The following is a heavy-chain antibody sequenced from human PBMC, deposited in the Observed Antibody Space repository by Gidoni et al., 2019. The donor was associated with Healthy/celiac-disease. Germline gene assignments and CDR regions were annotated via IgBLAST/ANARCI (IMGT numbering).Heavy chain of an antibody. CDR2: ISVYNGNT. V-gene: IGHV1-18*01. D-gene: IGHD2-2*01. J-gene: IGHJ4*02. CDR3: ARAECSSTSCLYYFDY. CDR1: GYTFTSYG. Sequence: QVQLVQSGAEVKKPGASVKVSCKASGYTFTSYGISWVRQAPGQGLEWMGWISVYNGNTNYEKKLQGRDTMTTDTSTSTAYMELRSLRSDDTAVYYCARAECSSTSCLYYFDYWGQGTLVTVAS.